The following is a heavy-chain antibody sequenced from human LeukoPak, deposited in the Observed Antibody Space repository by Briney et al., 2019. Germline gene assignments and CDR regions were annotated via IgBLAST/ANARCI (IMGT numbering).Heavy chain of an antibody. CDR1: VFTFDDYA. CDR2: ISWNSGSI. CDR3: ARAYCSSTSCYLRGYYFDY. D-gene: IGHD2-2*01. V-gene: IGHV3-9*01. J-gene: IGHJ4*02. Sequence: GGSLRLSCAASVFTFDDYAMHWVRQTPGKGLEWVSGISWNSGSIGYADSVKGRFTISRDNAKNSLYLQMNSLRAEDTAVYYCARAYCSSTSCYLRGYYFDYWGQGTLVTVSS.